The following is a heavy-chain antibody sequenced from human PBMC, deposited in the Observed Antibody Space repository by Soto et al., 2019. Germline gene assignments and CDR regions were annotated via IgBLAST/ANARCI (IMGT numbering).Heavy chain of an antibody. CDR2: INSDGSST. D-gene: IGHD1-26*01. CDR3: AKVREGGSYLFDY. Sequence: PGGSLRLSCAASGFTFSSYWMHWVRQAPGKGLVWVSRINSDGSSTSYADSVKGRFTISRDNAKNTLYLQMNSLRAEDTAVYYCAKVREGGSYLFDYWGQGTLVTVSS. V-gene: IGHV3-74*01. J-gene: IGHJ4*02. CDR1: GFTFSSYW.